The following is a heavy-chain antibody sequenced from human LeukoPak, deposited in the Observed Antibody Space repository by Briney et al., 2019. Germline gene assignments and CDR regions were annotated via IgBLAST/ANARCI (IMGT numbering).Heavy chain of an antibody. Sequence: GGSLRFSCAASGFTFSSYAMSWVRQAPGKGLEWVSAISGSGGSTYYADSVKGRFTISRDNSKNTLYLQMNSLRAEDTAVYYCASYSSGYYPLIDYWGQGTLVTVSS. V-gene: IGHV3-23*01. CDR1: GFTFSSYA. D-gene: IGHD3-22*01. J-gene: IGHJ4*02. CDR2: ISGSGGST. CDR3: ASYSSGYYPLIDY.